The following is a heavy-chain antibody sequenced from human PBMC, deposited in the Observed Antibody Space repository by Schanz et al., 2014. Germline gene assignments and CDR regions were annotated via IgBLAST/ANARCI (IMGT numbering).Heavy chain of an antibody. CDR2: IFTGGSS. D-gene: IGHD3-3*01. V-gene: IGHV4-4*07. CDR1: GDSMKSHY. J-gene: IGHJ4*02. Sequence: QVPLRESGPRLVKPSETLSLNCTVSGDSMKSHYWTWIRQPAGQGLEWVGRIFTGGSSDYNRSFKSRITMSIDTSKKYLSLNLNSVTAADTAFYFCARVSRGGVFDFWGPGILVTVSS. CDR3: ARVSRGGVFDF.